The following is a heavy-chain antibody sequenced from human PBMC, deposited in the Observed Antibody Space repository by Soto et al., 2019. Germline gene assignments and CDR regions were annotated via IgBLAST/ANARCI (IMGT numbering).Heavy chain of an antibody. CDR2: INAGNGYT. Sequence: QVQLVQSGAEVKKPGASVKVSCKASGYTFTTYAMHWVRQAPGQRLEWMGWINAGNGYTKYSQKFQGRVTITRDTSASTAYMELSSLRSEDTAVYYCTRGVGHDDSGSLNWLDSWGQGTLVTVSS. CDR3: TRGVGHDDSGSLNWLDS. J-gene: IGHJ5*01. CDR1: GYTFTTYA. D-gene: IGHD3-10*01. V-gene: IGHV1-3*01.